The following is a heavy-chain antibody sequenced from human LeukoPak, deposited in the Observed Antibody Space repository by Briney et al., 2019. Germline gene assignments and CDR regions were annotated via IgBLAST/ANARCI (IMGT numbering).Heavy chain of an antibody. D-gene: IGHD7-27*01. CDR1: GGSISSYY. CDR2: IYYSGST. Sequence: SETVSLTCSVSGGSISSYYWSWIRQPPGKGLEWIGYIYYSGSTNYNPSLKSRVTISVDTSKNQFSLKLSSVTAADTAVYYCARAPTGEDAFDIWGQGTMVTVSS. CDR3: ARAPTGEDAFDI. V-gene: IGHV4-59*01. J-gene: IGHJ3*02.